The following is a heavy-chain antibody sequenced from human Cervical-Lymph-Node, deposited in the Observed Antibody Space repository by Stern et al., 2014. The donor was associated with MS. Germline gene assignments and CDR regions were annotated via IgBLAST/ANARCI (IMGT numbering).Heavy chain of an antibody. Sequence: QVQLVQSGAEMKKPGASVKVSCKAPDDTFTSYGITWVRQGPGQGLEWMGWITASNGHTYYAKSFQGRVTMTTDASTSFAYMELGSLRSDDTAVYYCARVAEDSFDYWGQGTQVTVSS. CDR1: DDTFTSYG. J-gene: IGHJ4*02. V-gene: IGHV1-18*01. CDR2: ITASNGHT. CDR3: ARVAEDSFDY. D-gene: IGHD2-15*01.